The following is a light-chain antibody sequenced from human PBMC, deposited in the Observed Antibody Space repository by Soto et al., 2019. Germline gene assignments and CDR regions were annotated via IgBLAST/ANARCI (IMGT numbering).Light chain of an antibody. Sequence: DIQMTQSPSTLSASVGDRVTITCRASQSISSWLAWYQQKPGKAPKLLIYDASNLESGVPSRFSGSGSGTEFTLTISSLQPNDFATYYCQQYNSYSVTFGPGTKVDSK. J-gene: IGKJ3*01. CDR1: QSISSW. CDR2: DAS. CDR3: QQYNSYSVT. V-gene: IGKV1-5*01.